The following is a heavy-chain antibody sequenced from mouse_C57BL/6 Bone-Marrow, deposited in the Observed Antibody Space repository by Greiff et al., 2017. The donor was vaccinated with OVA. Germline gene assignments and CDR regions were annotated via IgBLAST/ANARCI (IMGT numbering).Heavy chain of an antibody. Sequence: VQLQQSGPVLVKPGASVKMSCKASGYTFTDYYMNWVKQSHGKSLEWIGVINPYNGGTSYNQKFKGKATLTVDKSSSTAYMELNSLTSEDSAVYYCARRGDLLWSMDYWGQGTSVNVS. CDR2: INPYNGGT. CDR3: ARRGDLLWSMDY. D-gene: IGHD2-1*01. J-gene: IGHJ4*01. CDR1: GYTFTDYY. V-gene: IGHV1-19*01.